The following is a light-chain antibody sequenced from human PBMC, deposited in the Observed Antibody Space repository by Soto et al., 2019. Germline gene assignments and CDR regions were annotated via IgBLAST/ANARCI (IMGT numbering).Light chain of an antibody. CDR1: QSVSSY. V-gene: IGKV3-15*01. CDR2: GAS. J-gene: IGKJ4*02. CDR3: QQYNNWPLT. Sequence: EIVMTQSPATLSLSPGERATLSCRASQSVSSYFAWYQQKPGQAPRLLIYGASNRATGIPARFSGSGSGTEFTLTISSLQSEDFAVYYCQQYNNWPLTFGGGTKVEIK.